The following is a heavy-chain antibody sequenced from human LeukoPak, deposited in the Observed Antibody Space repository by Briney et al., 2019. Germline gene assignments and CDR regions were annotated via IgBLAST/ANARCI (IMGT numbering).Heavy chain of an antibody. V-gene: IGHV4-59*11. D-gene: IGHD3-22*01. CDR2: FYYSGT. Sequence: SETLSLTCTVSGATISSQYWGWIRQPPGKGLEWIGNFYYSGTNHNPSLESRVTISVDTSNNQFSLSVSSVTAADTAVYYCARRRMQVVPYYYYYMDVWGKGTTVTVSS. CDR3: ARRRMQVVPYYYYYMDV. CDR1: GATISSQY. J-gene: IGHJ6*03.